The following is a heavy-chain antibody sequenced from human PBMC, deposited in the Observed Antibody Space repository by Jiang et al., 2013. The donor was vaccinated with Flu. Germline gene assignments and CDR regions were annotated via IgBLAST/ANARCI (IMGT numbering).Heavy chain of an antibody. CDR1: GDSVSSNSAG. D-gene: IGHD3-16*01. J-gene: IGHJ4*02. Sequence: QTLSLTCAISGDSVSSNSAGWSWIRQSPSRGLEWLGRTYYRSKWFHDYALSVNSRITINPDTSKNHFSLQLNSVTPEDTAVYYCARGGGAVDSWGQGTLVTVSS. CDR2: TYYRSKWFH. CDR3: ARGGGAVDS. V-gene: IGHV6-1*01.